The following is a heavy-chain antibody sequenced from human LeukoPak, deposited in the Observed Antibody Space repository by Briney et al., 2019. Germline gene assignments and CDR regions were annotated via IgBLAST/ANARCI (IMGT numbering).Heavy chain of an antibody. CDR3: ARGYGFDY. CDR2: TYYRSKWSS. Sequence: PSQTLSLTCAISGDSVSSNSVAWHWTRQSPSRGLEWLGRTYYRSKWSSDYAVSVKGRITINPDTSKNQFSLQLNSVTPEDTAVYYCARGYGFDYWGQGTLVTVSS. CDR1: GDSVSSNSVA. V-gene: IGHV6-1*01. J-gene: IGHJ4*02. D-gene: IGHD5-18*01.